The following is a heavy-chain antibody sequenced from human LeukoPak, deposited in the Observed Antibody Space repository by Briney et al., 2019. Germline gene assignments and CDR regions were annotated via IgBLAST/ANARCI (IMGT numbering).Heavy chain of an antibody. D-gene: IGHD1-26*01. CDR1: GGTFSSYA. Sequence: SVKVSCKASGGTFSSYAISWVRQAPGQGLEWMGRIIPIFGTANYAQKFQGRVTITTGESTSTAYMELSSLRSEDTAVYYCAREVRSGSYPTDYWGQGTLVTVSS. V-gene: IGHV1-69*05. CDR2: IIPIFGTA. CDR3: AREVRSGSYPTDY. J-gene: IGHJ4*02.